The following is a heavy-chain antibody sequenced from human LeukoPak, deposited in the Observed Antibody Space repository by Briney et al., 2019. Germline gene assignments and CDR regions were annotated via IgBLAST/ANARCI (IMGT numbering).Heavy chain of an antibody. D-gene: IGHD3-10*01. J-gene: IGHJ4*02. CDR1: GYTFTNNA. CDR3: ARGGSGAYCPDF. CDR2: IGTYSGNK. Sequence: ASVKVSCKTSGYTFTNNAITWVRQAPGQGLEWMGWIGTYSGNKNLAQKFQGRVTMTTDTPTSTAYMELKSLRSDDTAVYFCARGGSGAYCPDFWGQGTLVTVSS. V-gene: IGHV1-18*01.